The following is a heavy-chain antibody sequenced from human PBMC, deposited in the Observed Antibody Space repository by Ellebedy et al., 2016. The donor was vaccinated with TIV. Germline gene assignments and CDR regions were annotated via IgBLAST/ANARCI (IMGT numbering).Heavy chain of an antibody. D-gene: IGHD3-16*01. J-gene: IGHJ4*02. Sequence: SGPTLVXPTQTLTLTCSFSGFSVSSGGVGVGWIRQSPGKALEWLTLIYWDDDKRYSPSLKSRLTITEDTSKNQVLLTMTNLDPVDTATYYCAHTMISRRSLRSTGHFDYWGQGTLVTVSS. CDR1: GFSVSSGGVG. CDR3: AHTMISRRSLRSTGHFDY. V-gene: IGHV2-5*02. CDR2: IYWDDDK.